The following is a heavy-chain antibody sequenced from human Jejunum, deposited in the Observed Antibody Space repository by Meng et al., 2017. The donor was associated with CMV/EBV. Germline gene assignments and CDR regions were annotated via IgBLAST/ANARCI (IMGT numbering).Heavy chain of an antibody. V-gene: IGHV1-69*12. D-gene: IGHD5-24*01. CDR2: IIAIFKTP. Sequence: QVQLSQSGAEVKDPGSSMKVSCKSSGGSVNNYAFNWVRQAPGQGLEWMGGIIAIFKTPNYAQKFQGRLTITADESTGTSYMELTSLTSEDTAVYYCARGFLNGYQPFDYWGQGTLVTVSS. J-gene: IGHJ4*02. CDR1: GGSVNNYA. CDR3: ARGFLNGYQPFDY.